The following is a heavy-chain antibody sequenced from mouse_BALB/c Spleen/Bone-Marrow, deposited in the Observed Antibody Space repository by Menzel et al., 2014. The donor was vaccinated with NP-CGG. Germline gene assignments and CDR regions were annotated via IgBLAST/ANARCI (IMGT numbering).Heavy chain of an antibody. J-gene: IGHJ3*01. D-gene: IGHD2-4*01. CDR3: ARHAYYDQTEVSFVY. CDR2: ISGGGSYT. CDR1: GFTFSNYG. Sequence: LQQSGGGLVKSGGSLKLSCAASGFTFSNYGMSWVRQTPEKRLEWVATISGGGSYTFYSDSVEGRFTISRDNAKNNLYLQLSSLRSEDTALYYCARHAYYDQTEVSFVYWGQGTLVTVSA. V-gene: IGHV5-9-2*01.